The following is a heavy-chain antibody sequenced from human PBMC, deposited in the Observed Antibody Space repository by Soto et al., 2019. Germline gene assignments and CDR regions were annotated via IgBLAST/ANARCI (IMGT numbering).Heavy chain of an antibody. Sequence: KPSETLSLPCTVSGGSIRSGDYYWSWIRQTPERGLEWCGYVHYSGNTFYNPSLKSRATISLDTSRNQFSLNLTSVTAADSAVYYCARERMAPDHFDYWGQGALVTVAS. D-gene: IGHD2-8*01. CDR2: VHYSGNT. CDR1: GGSIRSGDYY. V-gene: IGHV4-30-4*01. J-gene: IGHJ4*02. CDR3: ARERMAPDHFDY.